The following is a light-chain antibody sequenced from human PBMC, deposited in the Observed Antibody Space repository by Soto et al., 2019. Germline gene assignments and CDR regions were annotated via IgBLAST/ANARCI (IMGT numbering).Light chain of an antibody. CDR1: QGISNY. CDR3: QYLNSS. J-gene: IGKJ3*01. Sequence: DRVTFTCRASQGISNYLGWNPRKPRKAPNLLMSVTSTLLTGVPSRLSGSGSGTDFTLSISSLQPADFTTHYCQYLNSSFGPGTKVDI. CDR2: VTS. V-gene: IGKV1-9*01.